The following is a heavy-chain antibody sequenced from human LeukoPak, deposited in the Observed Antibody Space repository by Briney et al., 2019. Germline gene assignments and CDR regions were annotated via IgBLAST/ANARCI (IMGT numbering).Heavy chain of an antibody. J-gene: IGHJ5*02. D-gene: IGHD2-2*01. Sequence: SETLSLTCAVYGGSFSGYYWSWIRQPPGKGLEWIGEINHSGSTNYNPSLKSRVTISVDTSKNQFSLKLCSVTAADTAVYYCARGVRGYCSSTSCFGFDPWGQGTLVTVSS. CDR2: INHSGST. CDR3: ARGVRGYCSSTSCFGFDP. CDR1: GGSFSGYY. V-gene: IGHV4-34*01.